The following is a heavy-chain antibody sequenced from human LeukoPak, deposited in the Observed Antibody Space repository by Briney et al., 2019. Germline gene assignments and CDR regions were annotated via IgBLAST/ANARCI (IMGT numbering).Heavy chain of an antibody. CDR2: IYSGGST. V-gene: IGHV3-53*01. CDR1: GFTVSSNY. CDR3: AKELATGVSPSFDY. J-gene: IGHJ4*02. D-gene: IGHD1-1*01. Sequence: PGGSLRLSCAASGFTVSSNYMSWVRQAPGKGLEWVSVIYSGGSTYYADSVKGRFTISRDNSKNTLFLQMNSLRAEDTALYYCAKELATGVSPSFDYWGQGTLVTVSS.